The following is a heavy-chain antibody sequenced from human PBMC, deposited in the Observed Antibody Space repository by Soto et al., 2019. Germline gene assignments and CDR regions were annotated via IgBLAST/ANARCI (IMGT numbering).Heavy chain of an antibody. CDR3: ATWHEREHAYDV. V-gene: IGHV3-53*01. CDR1: GLTVSGKKY. Sequence: DVQLVESGGGLMQPGESLRLSCAASGLTVSGKKYVAWVRQAPGKGLEWVSALYDVDGSFYADSVKGRFTTSSDSSKTTVYLQRNGLRADDAAVYYCATWHEREHAYDVWGQGTTVTVSS. CDR2: LYDVDGS. D-gene: IGHD1-1*01. J-gene: IGHJ3*01.